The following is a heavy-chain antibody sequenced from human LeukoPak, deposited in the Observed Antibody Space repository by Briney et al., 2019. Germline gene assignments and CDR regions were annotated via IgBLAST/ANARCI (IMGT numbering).Heavy chain of an antibody. V-gene: IGHV1-18*01. J-gene: IGHJ3*02. Sequence: GASVKVSCKASGYTFTNYGLSWVRQAPGQGLEWMGWISGYNGNATYTQKLQGRVIMTTDTSTTTAYMDLRSLRSDDTAVYYCARDLIAAAEEGAFDIWGQGTMVTVSS. CDR2: ISGYNGNA. D-gene: IGHD6-13*01. CDR1: GYTFTNYG. CDR3: ARDLIAAAEEGAFDI.